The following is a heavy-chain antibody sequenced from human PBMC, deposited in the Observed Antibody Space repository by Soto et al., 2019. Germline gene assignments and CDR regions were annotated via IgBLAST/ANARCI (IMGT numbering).Heavy chain of an antibody. CDR2: ISAYNAKT. CDR3: VRVTDPAPPYHSGMEV. Sequence: GASVKVSCKAAGYSFTNYGISWGRQAPGKGLEWKGWISAYNAKTNYAQKLQGRVTMTTDTSTSTAYMELRSSVTAADTAVYYWVRVTDPAPPYHSGMEVWGKGTTVPVSP. D-gene: IGHD2-2*01. CDR1: GYSFTNYG. J-gene: IGHJ6*04. V-gene: IGHV1-18*01.